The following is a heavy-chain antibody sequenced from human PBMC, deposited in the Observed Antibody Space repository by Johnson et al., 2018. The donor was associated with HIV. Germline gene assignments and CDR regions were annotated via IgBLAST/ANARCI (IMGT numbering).Heavy chain of an antibody. V-gene: IGHV3-33*06. CDR3: AKQQLVPDDAFDI. Sequence: QVQLVKSRGGVVQPGRSLRLSCAASGFTFSSYGMHWVRQAPGKGLEWVAVIWYDGSNKYYADSVKGRFTISRDNSKNTLYLQMNSLRAEDTAVYYCAKQQLVPDDAFDIWGQGTMVNVAS. CDR2: IWYDGSNK. J-gene: IGHJ3*02. CDR1: GFTFSSYG. D-gene: IGHD6-6*01.